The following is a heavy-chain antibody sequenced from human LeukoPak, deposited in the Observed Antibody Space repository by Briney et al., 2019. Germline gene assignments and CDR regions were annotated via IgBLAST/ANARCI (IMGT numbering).Heavy chain of an antibody. Sequence: GGSLRLSCAASGFTFSDYAMHWVRKAPGKGLEWVAVISKDGSDKYYPGSVRGRFTISRDNSKNTIYLQMDSLRAEDTAIYYCARDYWWNYDYWGQGTLVTVSS. V-gene: IGHV3-30-3*01. J-gene: IGHJ4*02. CDR1: GFTFSDYA. CDR2: ISKDGSDK. D-gene: IGHD1-7*01. CDR3: ARDYWWNYDY.